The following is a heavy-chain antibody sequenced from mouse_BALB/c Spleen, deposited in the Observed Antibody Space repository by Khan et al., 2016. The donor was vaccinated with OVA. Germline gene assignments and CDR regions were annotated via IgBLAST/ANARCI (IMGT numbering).Heavy chain of an antibody. Sequence: EVQRVESGGALVKPGGSLKLSCAASGFTFSTYAMSWVRQTPEKRLEWVATINSDGDYTYYPDSVTGRFTISRDNAKNTLYLQMSSLRSEDTAMYYCSRSPYGNFAYWGQGTLVTVSA. J-gene: IGHJ3*01. D-gene: IGHD2-1*01. CDR1: GFTFSTYA. CDR2: INSDGDYT. CDR3: SRSPYGNFAY. V-gene: IGHV5-9-3*01.